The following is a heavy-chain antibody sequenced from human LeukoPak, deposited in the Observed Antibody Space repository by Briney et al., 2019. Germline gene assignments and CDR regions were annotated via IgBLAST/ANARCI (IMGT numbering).Heavy chain of an antibody. Sequence: GGSLRLSCAASRFSFSNSWMHWVRQTPGKGLEWVSSIRGDGGDTTYADSVKGRFTISRDNAKNSLYLQMNSLRAEDTAVYYCAGIIAARNIDYWGQGTLVTVSS. CDR3: AGIIAARNIDY. D-gene: IGHD6-13*01. V-gene: IGHV3-74*01. CDR1: RFSFSNSW. J-gene: IGHJ4*02. CDR2: IRGDGGDT.